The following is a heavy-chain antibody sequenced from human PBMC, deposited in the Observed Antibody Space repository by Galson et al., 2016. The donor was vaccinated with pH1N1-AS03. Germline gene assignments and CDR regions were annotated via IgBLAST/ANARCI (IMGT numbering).Heavy chain of an antibody. J-gene: IGHJ4*02. CDR3: ARVRELSLLYYFDS. V-gene: IGHV4-59*01. CDR2: IHSSGVT. Sequence: SETLSLTCTVSGDSKSPSYWSWIRQPPGKRLEWIGFIHSSGVTTYSPPLKCRVSILVDTSQNQVSLHLRSVIAADTALYFCARVRELSLLYYFDSWGQGAQVTISS. CDR1: GDSKSPSY. D-gene: IGHD3-16*02.